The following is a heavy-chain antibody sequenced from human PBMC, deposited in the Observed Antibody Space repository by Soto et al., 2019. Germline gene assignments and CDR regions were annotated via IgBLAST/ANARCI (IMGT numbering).Heavy chain of an antibody. CDR2: IYSGGST. CDR1: GFTVSSNY. V-gene: IGHV3-66*01. Sequence: ESGGGLVQPGGSLRLSCAASGFTVSSNYMSWVRQAPGKGLEWVSVIYSGGSTYYADSVKGRFTISRDNSKNTLYLQMNSLRAEDTAVYYCARGGGYCSGGSCYRGAFDIWGQGTMVTVSS. J-gene: IGHJ3*02. CDR3: ARGGGYCSGGSCYRGAFDI. D-gene: IGHD2-15*01.